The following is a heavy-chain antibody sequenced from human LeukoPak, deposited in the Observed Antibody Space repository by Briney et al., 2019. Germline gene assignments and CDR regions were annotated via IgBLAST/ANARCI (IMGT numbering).Heavy chain of an antibody. CDR2: IYYSGST. J-gene: IGHJ4*02. D-gene: IGHD6-25*01. CDR3: ARGGPPYYFDY. V-gene: IGHV4-61*08. Sequence: SETLSLTCTVSGGSISSGGYYWSWIRQHPGKGLEWIGYIYYSGSTNYNPSLKSRVTISVDTSKNQFSLKLSSVTAADTAVYYCARGGPPYYFDYWGQGTLVTVSS. CDR1: GGSISSGGYY.